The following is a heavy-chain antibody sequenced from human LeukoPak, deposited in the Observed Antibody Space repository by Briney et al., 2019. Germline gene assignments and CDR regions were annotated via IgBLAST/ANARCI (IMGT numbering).Heavy chain of an antibody. D-gene: IGHD3-3*01. V-gene: IGHV5-51*01. Sequence: GESLKISCEASGYSFSTHWIAWVRQMPGKGLEWMGLIYPADSDTRYSPSSQGQVTISADKSLSTAFLQWSSLTASDTAIYYCARLRREYDLLSGFSYWGQGTLVSVSS. J-gene: IGHJ4*02. CDR3: ARLRREYDLLSGFSY. CDR2: IYPADSDT. CDR1: GYSFSTHW.